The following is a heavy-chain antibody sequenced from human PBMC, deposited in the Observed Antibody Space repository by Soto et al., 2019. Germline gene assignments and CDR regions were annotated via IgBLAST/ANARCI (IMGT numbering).Heavy chain of an antibody. J-gene: IGHJ4*02. V-gene: IGHV3-23*01. CDR1: GFTFSSYA. CDR2: ISGSGGST. Sequence: EVQLLESGGGLVQPGGSLRLSCAASGFTFSSYAMSWVRQAPGKGLEWVSAISGSGGSTYYADSVKGRFTISRDNSKNRLYLQMNSLRAEDTAVYYCAKGGGCSYGAYYFDYWGQGTLVTVSS. CDR3: AKGGGCSYGAYYFDY. D-gene: IGHD5-18*01.